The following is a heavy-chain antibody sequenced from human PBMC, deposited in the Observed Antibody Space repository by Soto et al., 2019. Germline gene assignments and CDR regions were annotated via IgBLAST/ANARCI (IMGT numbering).Heavy chain of an antibody. D-gene: IGHD1-26*01. CDR2: IYYSGST. Sequence: QLQLQESGPGLVKPSETLSLTCTVSGGSISSSSYYWGWIRQPPGKGLEWIGSIYYSGSTYYNPSLQGRVTISVDTSKNHFSLKLSSVTAADTAVYYCATQEVGGSYVYTFDPWGQGTLVTVSS. CDR1: GGSISSSSYY. CDR3: ATQEVGGSYVYTFDP. V-gene: IGHV4-39*02. J-gene: IGHJ5*02.